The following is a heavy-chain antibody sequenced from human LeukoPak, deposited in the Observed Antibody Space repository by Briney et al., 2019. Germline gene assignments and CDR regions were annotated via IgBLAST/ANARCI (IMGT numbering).Heavy chain of an antibody. CDR3: AKRGIAAAGDYNWFDP. CDR1: GFIFSNYA. Sequence: GGSLRLSCAASGFIFSNYAMSWVRQVPGRGLEWVSTISSRGDSTYVADSVKGRFTISRDNSKNTLYLQMNSLRAEDTAVYYCAKRGIAAAGDYNWFDPWGQGTLVTVSS. CDR2: ISSRGDST. J-gene: IGHJ5*02. D-gene: IGHD6-13*01. V-gene: IGHV3-23*01.